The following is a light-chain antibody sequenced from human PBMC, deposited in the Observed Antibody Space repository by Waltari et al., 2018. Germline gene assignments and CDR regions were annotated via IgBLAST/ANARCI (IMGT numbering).Light chain of an antibody. CDR2: EGS. Sequence: VMTQTPLSLSITPGEPASLSCRSSQSLLDSDGKTYLHWYLQKPGQSPQLLIYEGSIRASGVPDRCSGSGSGTDFTLKVSRLEAEDVGFYYCVQAIVFPFTFGPGTKLDIK. CDR3: VQAIVFPFT. J-gene: IGKJ3*01. V-gene: IGKV2-40*01. CDR1: QSLLDSDGKTY.